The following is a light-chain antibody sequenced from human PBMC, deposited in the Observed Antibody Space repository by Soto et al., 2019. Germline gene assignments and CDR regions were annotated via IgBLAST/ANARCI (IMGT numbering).Light chain of an antibody. CDR2: KAS. CDR3: QQYHSYPYT. CDR1: QSISSW. Sequence: DIQMTQSPSTLSASVGDRVTITCRASQSISSWLAWYQQKPGKAPKLLIYKASSLESGVPSRFSGSGSGTEFTLTISSLQPDDFATYHCQQYHSYPYTFGQGTKLEIE. J-gene: IGKJ2*01. V-gene: IGKV1-5*03.